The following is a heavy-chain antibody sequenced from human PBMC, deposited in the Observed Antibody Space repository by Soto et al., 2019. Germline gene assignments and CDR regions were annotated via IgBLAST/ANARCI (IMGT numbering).Heavy chain of an antibody. D-gene: IGHD2-2*02. J-gene: IGHJ6*02. CDR2: IYYSGST. V-gene: IGHV4-31*03. CDR3: ARRCSSTSCHNWNYGDWYTDYYGMDV. CDR1: GGSISSGGYY. Sequence: PSETLSLTCTVSGGSISSGGYYWSWIRQHPGKGLEWIGYIYYSGSTYYNPSLKSRVTISVDTSKNQFSLKLSSVTAADTAVYYCARRCSSTSCHNWNYGDWYTDYYGMDVWGQGTTVTVSS.